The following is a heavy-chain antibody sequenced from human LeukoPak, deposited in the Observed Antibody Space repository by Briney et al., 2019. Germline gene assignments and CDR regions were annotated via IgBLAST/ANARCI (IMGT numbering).Heavy chain of an antibody. CDR1: FNFYFYS. Sequence: PGGSLRLSCTGFNFYFYSMNWVRLAPGKGLEWVSSISSSSTSIHYADSVKGRFTISRDNAKNSLYLQMSSLRVDDTAVYYCARETTVTTFDSWGQGTLVTVSS. CDR3: ARETTVTTFDS. J-gene: IGHJ4*02. CDR2: ISSSSTSI. V-gene: IGHV3-21*01. D-gene: IGHD4-11*01.